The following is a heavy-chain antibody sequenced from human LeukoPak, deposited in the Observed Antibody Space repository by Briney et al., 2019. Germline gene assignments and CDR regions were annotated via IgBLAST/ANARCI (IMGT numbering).Heavy chain of an antibody. CDR1: GFDFSTYV. D-gene: IGHD4-11*01. CDR2: ITGRGTST. Sequence: GGSLRLSCAASGFDFSTYVMAWVRQAPGRGLEWVSSITGRGTSTYYADAVKGRFTISRDNSKNTLYLQMNSLRAEDTAVYYCAKAPAYYSNYPDWFDYWGQGTLVTVSS. CDR3: AKAPAYYSNYPDWFDY. V-gene: IGHV3-23*01. J-gene: IGHJ4*02.